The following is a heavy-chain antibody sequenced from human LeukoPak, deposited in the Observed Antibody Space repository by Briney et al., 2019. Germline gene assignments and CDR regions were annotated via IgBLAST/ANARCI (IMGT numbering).Heavy chain of an antibody. CDR2: ISAYNGNT. J-gene: IGHJ4*02. V-gene: IGHV1-18*01. CDR1: GYTFTSYG. Sequence: WASVKVSCKASGYTFTSYGISWVRQAPGQGLEWMGWISAYNGNTNYAQKFQGRVTITRDTSASTAYMELSSLRSEDTAVYYCARSSMVGYDYVWGSYRPHFDYWGQGTLVTVSS. CDR3: ARSSMVGYDYVWGSYRPHFDY. D-gene: IGHD3-16*02.